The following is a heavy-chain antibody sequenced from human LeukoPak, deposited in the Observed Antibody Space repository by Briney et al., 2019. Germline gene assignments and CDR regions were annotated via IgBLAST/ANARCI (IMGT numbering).Heavy chain of an antibody. CDR1: GGSISSSSYY. CDR3: AREVVVGSDY. J-gene: IGHJ4*02. CDR2: IYYSGST. D-gene: IGHD2-15*01. V-gene: IGHV4-39*02. Sequence: SETLSLTCTVSGGSISSSSYYWGWIRQPPGTGLEWIGSIYYSGSTYYNPSLKSRVTISVDTSKNQFSLKLSSVTAADTAVYYCAREVVVGSDYWGQGTLVTVSS.